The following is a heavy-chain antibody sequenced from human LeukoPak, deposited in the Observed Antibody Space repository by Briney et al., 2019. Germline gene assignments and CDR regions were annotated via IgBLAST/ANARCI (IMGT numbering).Heavy chain of an antibody. D-gene: IGHD3-22*01. CDR1: GFTFSDYY. V-gene: IGHV3-30*02. J-gene: IGHJ4*02. CDR2: IRYDGSNK. CDR3: AKDQLIHYYDVLGY. Sequence: GGSLRLSCVASGFTFSDYYMGWIRQAPGKGLEWVAFIRYDGSNKYYADSVKGRFTISRDNSKNTLYLQMNSLRAEDTAVYYCAKDQLIHYYDVLGYWGQGTLATVSS.